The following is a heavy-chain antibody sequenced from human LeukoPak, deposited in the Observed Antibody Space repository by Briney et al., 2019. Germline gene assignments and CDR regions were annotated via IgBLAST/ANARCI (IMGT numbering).Heavy chain of an antibody. D-gene: IGHD3-10*01. CDR2: ISSSSSYI. CDR3: ARGMVRGVIITWDYYYGMDV. V-gene: IGHV3-21*01. J-gene: IGHJ6*02. CDR1: GFTFSSYS. Sequence: GGSLRLSCAASGFTFSSYSMNWVRQAPGKGLEWVSSISSSSSYIYYADSVKGRFTISRDNAKNSLYLQMNSLRAEDTAVYYCARGMVRGVIITWDYYYGMDVWGQGTTVTVSS.